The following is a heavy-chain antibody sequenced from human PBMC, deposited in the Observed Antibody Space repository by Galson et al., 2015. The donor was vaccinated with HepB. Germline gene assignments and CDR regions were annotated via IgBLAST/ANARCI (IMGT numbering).Heavy chain of an antibody. Sequence: PALVKPTQTLTLTCTFSGFSLSTSGVGVGWIRQPPGKALEWLALIYWDDDKRYSPSLKSRLTITKDTSKNQVVLTMTNMDPADTATYYCAHSLRSSWYPNWFDPWGQGTLVTVSS. J-gene: IGHJ5*02. D-gene: IGHD6-13*01. V-gene: IGHV2-5*02. CDR2: IYWDDDK. CDR3: AHSLRSSWYPNWFDP. CDR1: GFSLSTSGVG.